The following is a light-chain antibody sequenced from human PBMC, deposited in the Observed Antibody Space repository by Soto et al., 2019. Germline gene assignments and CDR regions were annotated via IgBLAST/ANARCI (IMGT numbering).Light chain of an antibody. V-gene: IGKV3-11*01. Sequence: EIVLQQSPATLSLSPGAGSPLSCRASPRVRPYLAWYQHKPCQAPRLLIYDAYNRANFVPARCSGSGSGSDCARAIGNLVPADVAFDFCQKIGGWPPHTVCGGSKVDIK. J-gene: IGKJ4*01. CDR1: PRVRPY. CDR2: DAY. CDR3: QKIGGWPPHT.